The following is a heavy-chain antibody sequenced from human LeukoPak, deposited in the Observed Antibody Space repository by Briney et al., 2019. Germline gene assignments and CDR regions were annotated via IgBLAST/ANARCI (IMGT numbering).Heavy chain of an antibody. V-gene: IGHV3-48*03. J-gene: IGHJ4*02. CDR2: ISSGGTTI. Sequence: PGGSLRLSCAASGFSFSSYEMNWVRQAPGKGLEWVSYISSGGTTIYYADSVKGRFTVSRDNAKNSLYLQMNSLRVEDTGVYYCARGYAGTLFYWGQGTLVTVS. CDR1: GFSFSSYE. CDR3: ARGYAGTLFY. D-gene: IGHD4-23*01.